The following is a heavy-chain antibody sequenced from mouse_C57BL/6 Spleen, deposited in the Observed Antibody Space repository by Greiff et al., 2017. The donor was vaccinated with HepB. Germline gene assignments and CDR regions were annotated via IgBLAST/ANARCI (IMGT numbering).Heavy chain of an antibody. CDR2: IYPGSGST. J-gene: IGHJ4*01. V-gene: IGHV1-55*01. CDR1: GYTFTSYW. CDR3: AREAYYSNRYYAMDY. Sequence: QVQLKQPGAELVKPGASVKMSCKASGYTFTSYWITWVKQRPGQGLEWIGDIYPGSGSTNYNEKFKSKATLTVDTSSSTAYMQLSSLTSEDSAVYYCAREAYYSNRYYAMDYWGQGTSVTVSS. D-gene: IGHD2-5*01.